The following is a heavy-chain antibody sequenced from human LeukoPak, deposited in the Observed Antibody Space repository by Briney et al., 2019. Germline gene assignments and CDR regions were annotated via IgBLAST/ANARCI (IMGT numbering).Heavy chain of an antibody. CDR3: AKVPYNWNDVDPFDY. J-gene: IGHJ4*02. D-gene: IGHD1-20*01. CDR2: IRYDGSNK. V-gene: IGHV3-30*02. Sequence: PGGSLRLSCAASGFTFSSYGMLWVRQAPGKGLEWVAFIRYDGSNKYYADSVKGRFTISRDNSKNTLYLQMNSLRAEDTAVYYCAKVPYNWNDVDPFDYWGQGTLVTVSS. CDR1: GFTFSSYG.